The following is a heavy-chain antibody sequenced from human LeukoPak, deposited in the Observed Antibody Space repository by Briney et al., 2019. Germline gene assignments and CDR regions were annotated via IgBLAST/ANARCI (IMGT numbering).Heavy chain of an antibody. V-gene: IGHV1-2*02. CDR2: INPNSGGT. Sequence: GASVKVSCKASGYTFTSYYMHWVRQAPGQGLEWMGWINPNSGGTNYAQKFQGRVTMTRDTSISTAYMELSRLRSDDTAVYYCARSPKPIRPYFDYWGQGTLVTVSS. CDR3: ARSPKPIRPYFDY. D-gene: IGHD1-14*01. CDR1: GYTFTSYY. J-gene: IGHJ4*02.